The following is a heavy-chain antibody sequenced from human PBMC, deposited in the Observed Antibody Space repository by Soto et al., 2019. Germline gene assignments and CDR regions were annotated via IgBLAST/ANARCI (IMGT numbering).Heavy chain of an antibody. Sequence: QVQLVESGGGVVQPGRSLRLSCAASGFTFSSYGMHWVRQAPGKGLEWVAVISYDGSNKYYADSVKGRFTISRENSKNTLYLQMHSLRAEDMAVYYCAKDAKDIVVVVAATGLVDPWGQGTLVTVSS. CDR1: GFTFSSYG. CDR2: ISYDGSNK. CDR3: AKDAKDIVVVVAATGLVDP. J-gene: IGHJ5*02. V-gene: IGHV3-30*18. D-gene: IGHD2-15*01.